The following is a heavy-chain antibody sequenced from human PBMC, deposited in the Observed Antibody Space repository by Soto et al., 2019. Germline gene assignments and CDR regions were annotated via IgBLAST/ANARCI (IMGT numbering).Heavy chain of an antibody. CDR1: GFTFSDYG. D-gene: IGHD2-21*02. Sequence: QVQLVESGGGVVQPGRSLRVSCAASGFTFSDYGIYWVRQAPGKGLEWVALISYDGNNREYGDSVKGRFTIARDNSKNTLYLQMNSLRVEDTAVYYCTIGGNSFDYWGQGTLVTVSS. J-gene: IGHJ4*02. CDR3: TIGGNSFDY. CDR2: ISYDGNNR. V-gene: IGHV3-30*03.